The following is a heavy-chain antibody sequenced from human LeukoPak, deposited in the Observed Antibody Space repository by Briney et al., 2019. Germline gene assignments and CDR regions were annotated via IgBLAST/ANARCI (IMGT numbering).Heavy chain of an antibody. CDR1: GGSFSDYY. Sequence: PSETLSLTCVVYGGSFSDYYWSWVRQPPGKGLEWIGEINHSGSTNYNPSLKSRVTISVDTSKNQFPLKLSSVTAADTAVYYCARGPFKRRLGYCSSTSCYAGVNYFDYWGQGTLVTVSS. D-gene: IGHD2-2*01. V-gene: IGHV4-34*01. CDR3: ARGPFKRRLGYCSSTSCYAGVNYFDY. CDR2: INHSGST. J-gene: IGHJ4*02.